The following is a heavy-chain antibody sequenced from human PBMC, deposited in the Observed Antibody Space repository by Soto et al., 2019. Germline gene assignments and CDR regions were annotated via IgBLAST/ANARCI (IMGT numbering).Heavy chain of an antibody. J-gene: IGHJ4*02. CDR1: GYSFTNYD. D-gene: IGHD3-9*01. V-gene: IGHV1-18*01. CDR2: ISPYNGNT. Sequence: ASVKVSCKASGYSFTNYDIHWVRQAPGQGLEWMGWISPYNGNTNYAQKLQGRVTMTTDTSTSTAYMELRSLRSDDTAVYYCARDSYDILTGYYIFDYWGQGTLVTVSS. CDR3: ARDSYDILTGYYIFDY.